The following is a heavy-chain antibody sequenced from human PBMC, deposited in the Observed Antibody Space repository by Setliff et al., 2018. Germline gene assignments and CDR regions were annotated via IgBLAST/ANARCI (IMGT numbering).Heavy chain of an antibody. V-gene: IGHV2-26*01. D-gene: IGHD3-22*01. CDR3: ARAYYDSSGYYHFDY. J-gene: IGHJ4*02. CDR1: GFSLSTSGMC. Sequence: SGPTLVNPTQTLTLTCTFSGFSLSTSGMCVSWIRQPPGKALEWLAHIFSNDEKSYSTSLKSRLTISKDTSKSQVVLTMTNMDPVDTATYYCARAYYDSSGYYHFDYWGQGTLVTVSS. CDR2: IFSNDEK.